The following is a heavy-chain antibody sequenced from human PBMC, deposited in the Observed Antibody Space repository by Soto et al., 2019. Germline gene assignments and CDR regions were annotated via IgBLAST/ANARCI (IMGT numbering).Heavy chain of an antibody. V-gene: IGHV3-23*01. J-gene: IGHJ5*02. Sequence: EVQLLESGGGLVQPGGSLRLSCAASGFTFSNYAMSWVRQAPGKGLEWVSAISGSGAGTYYADSVKGRFTISRDNSKNTVELQMNSLRAEDTAVYYCARDCGPWRCHHYYGSKWFDPWGQGTPVTVSS. CDR3: ARDCGPWRCHHYYGSKWFDP. CDR1: GFTFSNYA. D-gene: IGHD3-10*01. CDR2: ISGSGAGT.